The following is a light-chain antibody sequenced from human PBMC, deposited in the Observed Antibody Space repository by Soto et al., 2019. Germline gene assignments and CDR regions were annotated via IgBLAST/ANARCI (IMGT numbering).Light chain of an antibody. Sequence: EIVLTQSPGTLSLSPGERATLSCRASQSVSSSYLAWYQQKPGQAPRLLIKGASSRATGIPDRFSGSGSGTVFTLTISRLEPEDFAVYFCQQFDGSQYTFGQGTKLEIK. CDR2: GAS. CDR1: QSVSSSY. CDR3: QQFDGSQYT. J-gene: IGKJ2*01. V-gene: IGKV3-20*01.